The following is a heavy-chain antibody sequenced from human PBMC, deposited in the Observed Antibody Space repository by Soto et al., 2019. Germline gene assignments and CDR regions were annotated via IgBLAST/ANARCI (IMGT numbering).Heavy chain of an antibody. D-gene: IGHD3-9*01. CDR3: ARIRARYDYFDY. Sequence: QVTLKESGPVLVKPTETLTLTCTVSGYSLSDATMGVSWIRQPPGKAPEWLAHIFSIDEKSYKTSLRSRLTISKDTFRSQVVLTMTNMDPVDTATYYCARIRARYDYFDYWGQGTLVTVSS. CDR1: GYSLSDATMG. V-gene: IGHV2-26*01. J-gene: IGHJ4*02. CDR2: IFSIDEK.